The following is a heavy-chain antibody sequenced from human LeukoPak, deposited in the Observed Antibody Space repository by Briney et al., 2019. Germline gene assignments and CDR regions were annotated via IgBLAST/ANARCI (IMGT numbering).Heavy chain of an antibody. CDR2: ISYDGSNK. J-gene: IGHJ4*02. CDR1: GFTFSSYA. V-gene: IGHV3-30-3*01. CDR3: ARDPLGIAAAGPFPHRHFDY. D-gene: IGHD6-13*01. Sequence: PGGSLRLSCAASGFTFSSYAMHWVRQAPGKGLEWVAVISYDGSNKYYADSVKGRFTISRDNSKNTLYLQMNSLRAEDTAVYYCARDPLGIAAAGPFPHRHFDYWGQGTLVTVSS.